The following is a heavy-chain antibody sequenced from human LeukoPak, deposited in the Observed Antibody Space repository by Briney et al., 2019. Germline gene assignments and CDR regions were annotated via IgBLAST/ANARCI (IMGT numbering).Heavy chain of an antibody. J-gene: IGHJ6*03. D-gene: IGHD6-13*01. CDR3: ARALRVEQQLVYYYYYMDV. CDR1: GGSISSGDYY. CDR2: IYYSGST. Sequence: SETLSLTCTVSGGSISSGDYYWSWIRQPPGKGLEWIGYIYYSGSTYYNPSLKSRVTISVDTSKNQFSLKLSSVTAADTAVYYCARALRVEQQLVYYYYYMDVWGKGTTVTVSS. V-gene: IGHV4-30-4*08.